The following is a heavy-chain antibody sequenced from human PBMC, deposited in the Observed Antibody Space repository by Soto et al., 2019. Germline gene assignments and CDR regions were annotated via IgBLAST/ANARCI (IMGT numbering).Heavy chain of an antibody. J-gene: IGHJ6*03. D-gene: IGHD6-13*01. CDR2: IYYSGST. CDR1: GGSISSYY. Sequence: ETLSLTCTVSGGSISSYYWSWIRQPPGKGLEWIGYIYYSGSTNYNPSLKSRVTISVDTSKNQFSLKLSSVTAADTAVYYCARLGAAAGNSYYYYMDVWGKGTTVTVSS. CDR3: ARLGAAAGNSYYYYMDV. V-gene: IGHV4-59*08.